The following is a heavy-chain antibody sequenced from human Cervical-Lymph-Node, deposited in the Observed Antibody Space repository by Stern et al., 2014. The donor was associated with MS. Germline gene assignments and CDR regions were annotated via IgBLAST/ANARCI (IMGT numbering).Heavy chain of an antibody. J-gene: IGHJ4*02. D-gene: IGHD5-18*01. V-gene: IGHV3-30*18. CDR3: AKDKIQLWLWDY. CDR1: GFTFSSSG. Sequence: VQLVESGGDVVQPGRSLKISCAASGFTFSSSGMHWVRQAPGKGLEWVAVISYDGSNEYNADSVKGRFTISRENSKNTLYLQMNSLRPEDTAVYYCAKDKIQLWLWDYWGQGTLVTVSS. CDR2: ISYDGSNE.